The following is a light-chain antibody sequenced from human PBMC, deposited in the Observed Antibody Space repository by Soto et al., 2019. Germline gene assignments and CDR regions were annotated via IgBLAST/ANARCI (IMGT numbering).Light chain of an antibody. CDR1: QGISSY. V-gene: IGKV1-8*01. Sequence: AIRMTQSPSSLSASTGDRVTITCRASQGISSYLAWYQQKPGKAPKLLIYAASTLQSGVPSRFSGSGSGTDFTLTISCPQSEDFATYYCQQYYSYPRLTFGGGTKVEIK. CDR3: QQYYSYPRLT. J-gene: IGKJ4*01. CDR2: AAS.